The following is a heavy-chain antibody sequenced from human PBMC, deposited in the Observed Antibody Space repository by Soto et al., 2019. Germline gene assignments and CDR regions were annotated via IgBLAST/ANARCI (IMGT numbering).Heavy chain of an antibody. CDR2: ISAYNGNT. V-gene: IGHV1-18*01. D-gene: IGHD3-3*01. J-gene: IGHJ6*02. CDR1: GYTFTSYG. Sequence: QVQLVQSGAEVKKPGASVKVSCKASGYTFTSYGISWVRQAPGQGLEWMGWISAYNGNTNYAQKLQGRVTMTTDTSTRTAYMELRSLRSDDTAVYYCARGNTIFGVVHKTYGMDVWGQGTTVTVSS. CDR3: ARGNTIFGVVHKTYGMDV.